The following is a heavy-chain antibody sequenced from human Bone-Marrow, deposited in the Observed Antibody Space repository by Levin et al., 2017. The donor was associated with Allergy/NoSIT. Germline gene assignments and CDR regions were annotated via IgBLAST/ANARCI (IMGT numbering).Heavy chain of an antibody. J-gene: IGHJ6*02. V-gene: IGHV4-59*01. D-gene: IGHD5/OR15-5a*01. CDR3: ARGRRSSSQYYGLDV. Sequence: TSETLSLTCTVSGDSIGTYYWSWIRQSPGKGLEWIGFLYNGGSTTYNPSLMSRVTISVDTSKNQFSLSLGSVTAADTALYYCARGRRSSSQYYGLDVWAQGTTVTVSS. CDR2: LYNGGST. CDR1: GDSIGTYY.